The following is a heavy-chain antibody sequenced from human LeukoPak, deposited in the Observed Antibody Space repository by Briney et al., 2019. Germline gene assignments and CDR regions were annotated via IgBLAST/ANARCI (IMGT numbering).Heavy chain of an antibody. CDR1: GFTFSSYA. CDR3: ARDLSSSWSPGV. CDR2: IWYDGSNQ. J-gene: IGHJ3*01. D-gene: IGHD6-13*01. Sequence: GGPLRLSCAATGFTFSSYAMSWVRQAPGKGLEWTAAIWYDGSNQYYPDSVKGRFTISRDNSKNTIYLQMNSLRIEDTAMYYCARDLSSSWSPGVWGQGTMVSVSS. V-gene: IGHV3-33*08.